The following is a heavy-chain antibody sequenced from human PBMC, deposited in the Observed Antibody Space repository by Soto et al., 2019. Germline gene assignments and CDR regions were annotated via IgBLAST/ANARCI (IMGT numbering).Heavy chain of an antibody. J-gene: IGHJ4*02. V-gene: IGHV4-59*01. Sequence: PSETLSLTCTVSGGSISNSYWSWIRQPPGKGLEWIGYIYSSGSTHYNPSLQNRVTISIDTSKNQVSLKVNSVTAADTAVYYCARDHPHSYGVFYFDYWGQGTPVTVSS. D-gene: IGHD5-18*01. CDR2: IYSSGST. CDR3: ARDHPHSYGVFYFDY. CDR1: GGSISNSY.